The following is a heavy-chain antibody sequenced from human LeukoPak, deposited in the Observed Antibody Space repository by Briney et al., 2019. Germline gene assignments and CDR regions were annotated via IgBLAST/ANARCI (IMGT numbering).Heavy chain of an antibody. CDR2: ISGSGGST. Sequence: GGSLRLSCAASGFTFSSYAMSWVRQAPGKGLEWVSAISGSGGSTYYADSVKGRFTISRDNSKNTLYLQMDSLRAEDTAVYYCAKDRVPYSSGWYWFDPWGQGTLVTVSS. CDR1: GFTFSSYA. J-gene: IGHJ5*02. D-gene: IGHD6-19*01. V-gene: IGHV3-23*01. CDR3: AKDRVPYSSGWYWFDP.